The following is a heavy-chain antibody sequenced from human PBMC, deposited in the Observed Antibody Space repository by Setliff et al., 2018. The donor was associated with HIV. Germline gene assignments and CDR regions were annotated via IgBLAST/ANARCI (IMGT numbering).Heavy chain of an antibody. CDR3: AKDPGGISGYSPFDP. J-gene: IGHJ5*02. CDR2: IWYDGSNK. V-gene: IGHV3-33*06. D-gene: IGHD3-22*01. CDR1: GFTFSSYG. Sequence: GSLRLSCVASGFTFSSYGMHWVRQAPGKGLEWVAVIWYDGSNKYYADSVKGRFTISRDNSKNTLYLQMNSLRAEDTAVYYCAKDPGGISGYSPFDPWGQGTLVTISS.